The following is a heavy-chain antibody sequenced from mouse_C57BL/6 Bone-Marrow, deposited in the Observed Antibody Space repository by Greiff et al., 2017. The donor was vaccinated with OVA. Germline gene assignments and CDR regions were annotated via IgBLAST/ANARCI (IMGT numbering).Heavy chain of an antibody. D-gene: IGHD2-5*01. J-gene: IGHJ4*01. V-gene: IGHV14-4*01. CDR2: IDPENGDT. CDR1: GFNIKDDY. CDR3: TYAYYSNPYYYALEY. Sequence: VQLKQSGAELVRPGASVKLSCTASGFNIKDDYMHWVKQRPEQGLEWIGWIDPENGDTEYASKFQGKATITADTSSNTAYLQLSSLTSEDTAVYYCTYAYYSNPYYYALEYWGQGTSVTVSS.